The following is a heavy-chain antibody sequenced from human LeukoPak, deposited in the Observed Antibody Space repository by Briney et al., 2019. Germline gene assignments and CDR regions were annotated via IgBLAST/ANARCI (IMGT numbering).Heavy chain of an antibody. D-gene: IGHD1-26*01. V-gene: IGHV3-33*06. Sequence: PGGSLRLSCAASGFTFSSYGMHWVRQAPGKGLEWVAVIWYDGSNKYYADSVKGRFTVSRDNSKNTLYLQMNSLRAEDTAVYYCAKLSGTYPYWGQGTLVTVSS. CDR3: AKLSGTYPY. CDR1: GFTFSSYG. J-gene: IGHJ4*02. CDR2: IWYDGSNK.